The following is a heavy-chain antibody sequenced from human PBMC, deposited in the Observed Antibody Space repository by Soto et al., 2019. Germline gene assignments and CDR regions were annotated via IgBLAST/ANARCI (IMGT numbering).Heavy chain of an antibody. V-gene: IGHV3-23*01. CDR3: AKDLIAGWGKGY. CDR2: ISVSGGST. D-gene: IGHD6-19*01. Sequence: GGSLRLSCAASGFTFSSYAMSWVRQAPGKGLEWVSAISVSGGSTYYADSVKGRFTISRDISKNTLYLQMNSLRAEDTAVYYCAKDLIAGWGKGYWGQGTLVTVSS. J-gene: IGHJ4*02. CDR1: GFTFSSYA.